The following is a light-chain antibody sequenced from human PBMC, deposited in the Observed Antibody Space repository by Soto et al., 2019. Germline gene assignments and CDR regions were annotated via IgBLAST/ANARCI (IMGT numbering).Light chain of an antibody. J-gene: IGKJ3*01. CDR3: QQSYSTPLFT. Sequence: DIQMTQSPSSLSASVGDRVTITCRASQSISSYLNWYQQKPGKAPKLLIYPASSLQSGVPSRFSGSGSGTDFTLTISSLQPEDVATYYCQQSYSTPLFTFGPGTNVDIK. CDR1: QSISSY. CDR2: PAS. V-gene: IGKV1-39*01.